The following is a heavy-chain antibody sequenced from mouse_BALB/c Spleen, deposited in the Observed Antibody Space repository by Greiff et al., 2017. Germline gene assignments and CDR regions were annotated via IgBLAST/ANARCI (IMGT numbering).Heavy chain of an antibody. V-gene: IGHV1S16*01. Sequence: VQLQQPGAELVKPGASVKLSCKASGYTFTSYWTHWVKLRPGQGFEWIGEFNPSNGGTNYNEKFKRKATLTVDKSSSTAYMQLSSLTSEDSAVYYCTMGRNYGYSDYFDYWGQGTTRTVSS. CDR2: FNPSNGGT. CDR1: GYTFTSYW. CDR3: TMGRNYGYSDYFDY. D-gene: IGHD1-2*01. J-gene: IGHJ2*01.